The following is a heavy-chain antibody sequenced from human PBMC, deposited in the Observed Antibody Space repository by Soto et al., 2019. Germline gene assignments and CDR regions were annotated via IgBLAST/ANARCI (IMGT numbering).Heavy chain of an antibody. V-gene: IGHV3-15*07. J-gene: IGHJ1*01. CDR3: PRIKFSCTAH. D-gene: IGHD2-8*02. CDR1: GCAVRQNC. CDR2: IKSKIDGGTT. Sequence: LILSCAASGCAVRQNCMDLGRKAIGKGKEWVGRIKSKIDGGTTDFAAPVKGRFTISRDDSKKTLFLHMNSLKTEDTVVSACPRIKFSCTAHWG.